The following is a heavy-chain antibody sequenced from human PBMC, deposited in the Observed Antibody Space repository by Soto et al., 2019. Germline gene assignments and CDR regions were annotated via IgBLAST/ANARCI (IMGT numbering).Heavy chain of an antibody. V-gene: IGHV1-2*02. J-gene: IGHJ6*02. CDR3: ARRGNWNYEDYYYYGMDV. CDR2: INPNSGGT. Sequence: QVQLVQSGAEVKKPGASVKVSCKASGYTFTGYYMHWVRQAPGQGLEWMGWINPNSGGTNYAQKFQGRVTMTRDTSISTAYMELSRLRSDDTAVYYCARRGNWNYEDYYYYGMDVWGQGTTVTVSS. CDR1: GYTFTGYY. D-gene: IGHD1-7*01.